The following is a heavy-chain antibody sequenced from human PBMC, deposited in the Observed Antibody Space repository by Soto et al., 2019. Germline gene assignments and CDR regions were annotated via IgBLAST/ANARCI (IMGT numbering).Heavy chain of an antibody. J-gene: IGHJ4*02. V-gene: IGHV1-69*01. Sequence: QAQVVQSGAEVRKPGSSVKLSCKASEGTFNSYAIAWVRQAPGQGLEWMGGIIPYYNTLNYAQKFQDRVTITADDSTNTVYLELSSLRSDDTAVYFFASGARRWYPYFFDSWAQGTLVTVSS. CDR1: EGTFNSYA. D-gene: IGHD6-13*01. CDR3: ASGARRWYPYFFDS. CDR2: IIPYYNTL.